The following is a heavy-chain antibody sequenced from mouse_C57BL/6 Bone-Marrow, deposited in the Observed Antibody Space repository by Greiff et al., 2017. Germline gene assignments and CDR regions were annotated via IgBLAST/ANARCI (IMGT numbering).Heavy chain of an antibody. CDR1: GFTFSDYY. V-gene: IGHV5-16*01. D-gene: IGHD2-1*01. CDR3: ARDRYGNYFDY. J-gene: IGHJ2*01. Sequence: EVQVVESEGGLVQPGSSMKLSCTASGFTFSDYYMAWVRQVPEKGLEWVANINYDGSSTYYLDSLKSRFIISRDNAKNILYLQMSSLKSEDTATYYCARDRYGNYFDYWGQGTTLTGSS. CDR2: INYDGSST.